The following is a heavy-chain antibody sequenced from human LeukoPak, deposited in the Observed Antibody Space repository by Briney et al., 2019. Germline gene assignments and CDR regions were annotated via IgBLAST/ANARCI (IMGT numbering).Heavy chain of an antibody. CDR2: ISYDGSNK. V-gene: IGHV3-30*18. D-gene: IGHD4-11*01. Sequence: PGGSLRLSCAASGFTFSSYGMHWVRQAPGKGLEWVAVISYDGSNKYYADSVKGRFTISRDNSKNTLYLQMNSLRAEDTAVYYCAKDRRDYRFDYWGQGTLVTVSS. J-gene: IGHJ4*02. CDR3: AKDRRDYRFDY. CDR1: GFTFSSYG.